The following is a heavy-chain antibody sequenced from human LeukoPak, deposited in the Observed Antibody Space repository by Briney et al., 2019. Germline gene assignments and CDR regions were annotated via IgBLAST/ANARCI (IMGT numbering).Heavy chain of an antibody. J-gene: IGHJ6*04. CDR3: ARDGRSGGSSRPLSDV. CDR1: GYTFTGYY. V-gene: IGHV1-2*02. Sequence: GASVKVSCKASGYTFTGYYMHWVRQAPGQGLEWMGWINPNSGGTNYAQKFQGRVTMTRDTSISTAYMELSRLRSDDTAVYYCARDGRSGGSSRPLSDVWGKGTTVTVSS. CDR2: INPNSGGT. D-gene: IGHD2-15*01.